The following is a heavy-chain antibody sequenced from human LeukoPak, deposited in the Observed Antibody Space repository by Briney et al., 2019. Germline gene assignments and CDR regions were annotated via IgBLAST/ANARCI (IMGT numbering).Heavy chain of an antibody. CDR2: MNPNSGNT. J-gene: IGHJ5*02. Sequence: GASVKVSCKASGYTFTNYDINWVRQATGQGLEWMGWMNPNSGNTGYAEKFQGRVTITRDTSITTAYMELTSLRSEDSAVYYCARDLGPENWFDPWGQGTLVTVSS. CDR1: GYTFTNYD. V-gene: IGHV1-8*03. CDR3: ARDLGPENWFDP.